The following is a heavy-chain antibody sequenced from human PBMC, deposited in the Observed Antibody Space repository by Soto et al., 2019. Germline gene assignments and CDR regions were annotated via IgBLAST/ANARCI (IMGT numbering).Heavy chain of an antibody. Sequence: EVQLVESGGGLVKPGGSLRLSCAASDFTIPTAWMNWVRQAPGKGLEWVGRIKTKAEGGATDYAAPLKGRFTISRDDSRHTLLLQMNSLKSEDTAVYYCTTGSVEGVWGQGATVTVSS. CDR3: TTGSVEGV. CDR1: DFTIPTAW. V-gene: IGHV3-15*07. D-gene: IGHD2-15*01. J-gene: IGHJ6*02. CDR2: IKTKAEGGAT.